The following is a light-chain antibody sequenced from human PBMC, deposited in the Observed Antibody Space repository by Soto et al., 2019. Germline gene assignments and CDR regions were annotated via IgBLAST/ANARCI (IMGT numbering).Light chain of an antibody. Sequence: QSVLTQPPSASETRGQRVTISCSGGSSNIGSDTVNWYQHLPGTAPKLLIYTNNQRPSGVPDRFSGSKSGTSASLTISGLQSEDEAEYYCASWDVSLNGYVFGTGTKVTVL. V-gene: IGLV1-44*01. J-gene: IGLJ1*01. CDR2: TNN. CDR3: ASWDVSLNGYV. CDR1: SSNIGSDT.